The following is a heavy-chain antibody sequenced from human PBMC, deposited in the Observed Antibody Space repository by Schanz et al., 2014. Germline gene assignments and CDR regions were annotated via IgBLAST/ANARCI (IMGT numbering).Heavy chain of an antibody. V-gene: IGHV1-46*01. CDR2: INPSGGGT. D-gene: IGHD2-21*01. CDR1: GYTFTSDS. Sequence: QVQLVQSGAEVKKPGASVKVSCKASGYTFTSDSMHWVRQAPGQGLEWMGMINPSGGGTSYALRFQDRVTVTRDTSRSAAYMELSGLRSEDTAVYYCARDRLECGAECYSVEVFEIWGQGTLVIVSS. CDR3: ARDRLECGAECYSVEVFEI. J-gene: IGHJ4*02.